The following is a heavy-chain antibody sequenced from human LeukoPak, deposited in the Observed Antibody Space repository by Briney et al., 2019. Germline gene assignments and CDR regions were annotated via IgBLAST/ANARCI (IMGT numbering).Heavy chain of an antibody. Sequence: GGSLRLSCAASGFTFSSYSMNWVRQAPRKGLEWVSSISSSSTYIYYADSVKGRFTVSRDNAKNSLYLQMNSLRAEDTAVYFCASQYTSSRIFDDWGQGTLVTVSS. J-gene: IGHJ4*02. D-gene: IGHD6-13*01. CDR3: ASQYTSSRIFDD. V-gene: IGHV3-21*01. CDR2: ISSSSTYI. CDR1: GFTFSSYS.